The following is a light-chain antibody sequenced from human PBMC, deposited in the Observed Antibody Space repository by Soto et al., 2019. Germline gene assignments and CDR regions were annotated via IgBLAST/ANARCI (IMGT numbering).Light chain of an antibody. J-gene: IGKJ1*01. CDR3: QQRSNWPPWT. V-gene: IGKV3-11*01. Sequence: EILLTQSPATLSLSPGERSTLSCRASQSVISYLAWYQQKPGQAPRLLIYDASNRATGIPARFSGSGSGTDFTLTISSLEPEDFAVYYCQQRSNWPPWTFGQGTKVDIK. CDR2: DAS. CDR1: QSVISY.